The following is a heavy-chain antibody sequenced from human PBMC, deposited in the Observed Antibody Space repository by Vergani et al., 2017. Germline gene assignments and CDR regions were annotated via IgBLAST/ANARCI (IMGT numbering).Heavy chain of an antibody. CDR3: ASGGGHITMFGVVNPYYYYLDV. CDR2: IYYSGST. D-gene: IGHD3-3*01. CDR1: GGSISSYY. J-gene: IGHJ6*03. Sequence: QVQLQESGPGLVKPSETLSLTCTVSGGSISSYYWSWIRQPPGKGLEWIGYIYYSGSTNYNPTLKSRVTISVETSKNQFSLKRSSVTTADTAVYYCASGGGHITMFGVVNPYYYYLDVWGKGTTVTVSS. V-gene: IGHV4-59*01.